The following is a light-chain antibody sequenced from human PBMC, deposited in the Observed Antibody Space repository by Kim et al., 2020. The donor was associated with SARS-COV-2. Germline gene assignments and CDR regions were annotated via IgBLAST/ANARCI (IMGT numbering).Light chain of an antibody. CDR1: QSLLHRDGNTY. CDR2: KTS. J-gene: IGKJ2*03. Sequence: DIEMTQTPLSSPVSLGQPASISCRSSQSLLHRDGNTYLSWLHQRPGQPPRLLIYKTSYRFSGVSDRFSGSGAGTDFTLKINRVEAEDVGIYYCTQAAHYPHSFGQGTKLVI. V-gene: IGKV2-24*01. CDR3: TQAAHYPHS.